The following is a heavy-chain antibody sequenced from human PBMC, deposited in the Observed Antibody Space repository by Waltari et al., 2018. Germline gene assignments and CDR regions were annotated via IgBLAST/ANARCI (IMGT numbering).Heavy chain of an antibody. V-gene: IGHV3-7*01. D-gene: IGHD3-10*01. Sequence: EVQLVESGGGLVQPGGSLRLSCAASGFTFSSYWMGWVRQAPGKGPEWVANINRDGRDKNYVDSVKGRFTVSRDNTKNSLSLQMDSLRVEATAVYFCARDVEGVLDFWGQGTLVTVSS. CDR2: INRDGRDK. CDR3: ARDVEGVLDF. CDR1: GFTFSSYW. J-gene: IGHJ4*02.